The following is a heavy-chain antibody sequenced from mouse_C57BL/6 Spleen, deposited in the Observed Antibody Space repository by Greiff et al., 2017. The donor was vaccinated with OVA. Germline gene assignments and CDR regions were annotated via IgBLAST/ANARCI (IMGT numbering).Heavy chain of an antibody. D-gene: IGHD2-2*01. J-gene: IGHJ1*03. CDR1: GYTFTEYT. CDR2: FYPGSGSL. V-gene: IGHV1-62-2*01. Sequence: VQLQESGAELVKPGASVKLSCTASGYTFTEYTIHWVKQRSGQGLEWIGWFYPGSGSLKYKEKFKDMATFTTAKYSSTVYMELSRLTSEDSAVYFCARQYGYDYWYFEVWGKGTTVTVSS. CDR3: ARQYGYDYWYFEV.